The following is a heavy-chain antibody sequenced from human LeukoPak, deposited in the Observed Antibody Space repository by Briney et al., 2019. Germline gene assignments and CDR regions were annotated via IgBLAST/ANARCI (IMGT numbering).Heavy chain of an antibody. CDR1: GLIVSSNY. V-gene: IGHV3-11*01. D-gene: IGHD6-19*01. CDR3: ARVAIAFTVAGPTVRAFDI. Sequence: NPGGSLRLSCAASGLIVSSNYMTWVRQAPGKGLEWVSYISSSGSTIYYADSVKGRFTISRDNAKNSLYLQMNSLRAEDTAVYYCARVAIAFTVAGPTVRAFDIWGQGTMVTVSS. J-gene: IGHJ3*02. CDR2: ISSSGSTI.